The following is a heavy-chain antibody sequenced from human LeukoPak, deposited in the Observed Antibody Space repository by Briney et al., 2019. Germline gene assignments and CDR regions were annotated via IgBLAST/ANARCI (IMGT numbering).Heavy chain of an antibody. Sequence: ASVKVSCKASGYTFTSYYMHWVRQAPGQGLEWMGWINPNSGGTNYAQKFQGRVTMTRDTSISTAYMELSRLRSDDTAVYYCAXXXXXXDSSGSFDPWGQGTLVTVSS. CDR3: AXXXXXXDSSGSFDP. CDR2: INPNSGGT. CDR1: GYTFTSYY. D-gene: IGHD3-22*01. V-gene: IGHV1-2*02. J-gene: IGHJ5*02.